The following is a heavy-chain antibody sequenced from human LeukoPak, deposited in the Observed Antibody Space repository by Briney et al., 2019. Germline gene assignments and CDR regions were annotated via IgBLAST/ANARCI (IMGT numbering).Heavy chain of an antibody. CDR2: ITTAGAT. CDR1: GFTVSRNY. J-gene: IGHJ4*02. V-gene: IGHV3-66*01. CDR3: ARDPSVAGYSGSELDF. D-gene: IGHD5-12*01. Sequence: GGSLRLSCAASGFTVSRNYMSWARLAPGKGLEWVSIITTAGATHYATSVKARFTISRDNSKNTLYLQMGSLRSEDTAVYYCARDPSVAGYSGSELDFWGQGTLVTVSS.